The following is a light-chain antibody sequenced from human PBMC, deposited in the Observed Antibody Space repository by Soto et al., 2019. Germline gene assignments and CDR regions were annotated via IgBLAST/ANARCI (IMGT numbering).Light chain of an antibody. CDR1: QSIGTW. V-gene: IGKV1-5*01. J-gene: IGKJ5*01. CDR2: DAS. CDR3: QQYSDSPWT. Sequence: DIQMTQSPSTLSASVGDRVTITCRASQSIGTWLAWYQQTPGTAPTLLIYDASTLESGVPSRFSGSGSGTDFTLTISRLQPKDFAVYYCQQYSDSPWTFGQGTRLEIK.